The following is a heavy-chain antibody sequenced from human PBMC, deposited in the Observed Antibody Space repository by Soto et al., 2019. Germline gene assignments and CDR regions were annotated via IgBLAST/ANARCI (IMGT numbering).Heavy chain of an antibody. CDR3: ARRGPGTYFDY. CDR1: GFTFSSYA. CDR2: ISGSGDST. J-gene: IGHJ4*02. D-gene: IGHD6-13*01. Sequence: GGSLRLSCAASGFTFSSYAMNWVRQAPGKGLEWVSVISGSGDSTYYANSVKGRFTISRDNSKNTLYLQMNSLRAEDTAVYYCARRGPGTYFDYWGQGTLVTVSS. V-gene: IGHV3-23*01.